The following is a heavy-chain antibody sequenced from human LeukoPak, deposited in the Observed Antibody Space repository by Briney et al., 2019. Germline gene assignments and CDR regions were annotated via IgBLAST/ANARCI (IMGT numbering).Heavy chain of an antibody. V-gene: IGHV3-21*01. CDR1: GFTFSSYS. CDR2: ISSSSSYI. D-gene: IGHD5-18*01. J-gene: IGHJ4*02. Sequence: GGSLRLSCAASGFTFSSYSMNWVRQAPGKGLEWVSSISSSSSYIYYADSVKGRFTISRDNAKNSLYLQMNSLRAEDTAVYYCASGIRGYSYGYHYWGQGTLVTVSS. CDR3: ASGIRGYSYGYHY.